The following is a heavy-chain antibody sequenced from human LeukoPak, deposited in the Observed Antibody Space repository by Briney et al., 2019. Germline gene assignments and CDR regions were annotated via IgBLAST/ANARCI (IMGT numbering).Heavy chain of an antibody. Sequence: PGGSLRLSCAASGFTFSNAWMSWVRQAPGKGREWVGRIKSKTDGGTTDYAAPVKGRFTISRDDSKNTLYLQMNSLKTEDTAVYYCTTLVGARGGWFDPWGQGTLVTVSS. CDR1: GFTFSNAW. D-gene: IGHD1-26*01. CDR3: TTLVGARGGWFDP. V-gene: IGHV3-15*01. J-gene: IGHJ5*02. CDR2: IKSKTDGGTT.